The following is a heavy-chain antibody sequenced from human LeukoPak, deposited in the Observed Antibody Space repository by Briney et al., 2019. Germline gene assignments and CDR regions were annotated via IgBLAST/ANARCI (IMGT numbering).Heavy chain of an antibody. J-gene: IGHJ4*02. Sequence: ASVKVSCKASGYTFTSNYIHWVRQAPGQGLEWMGMIYPRDGSTSYAQKFQGRVTVTRDTSTSTVHMELSGLRSEDTVVYYCARDQEGFDHWGQGTLVTVSS. CDR2: IYPRDGST. V-gene: IGHV1-46*01. CDR3: ARDQEGFDH. CDR1: GYTFTSNY.